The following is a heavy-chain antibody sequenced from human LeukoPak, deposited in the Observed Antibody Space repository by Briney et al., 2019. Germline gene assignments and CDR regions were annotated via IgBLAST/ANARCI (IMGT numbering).Heavy chain of an antibody. Sequence: SSETLSLTCTVSGGSISSYYWSWIRQPPGKGLEWIGYIYYSGSTNYNPSLKSRVTISVDTSKNQFSLKLSSVTAADTAVYYCARGLSRQQLVARWGQGTLVTVSS. D-gene: IGHD6-13*01. CDR3: ARGLSRQQLVAR. V-gene: IGHV4-59*01. CDR1: GGSISSYY. J-gene: IGHJ4*02. CDR2: IYYSGST.